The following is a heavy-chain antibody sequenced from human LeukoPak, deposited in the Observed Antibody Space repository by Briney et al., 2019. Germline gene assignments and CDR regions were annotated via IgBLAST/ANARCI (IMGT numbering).Heavy chain of an antibody. Sequence: ASETLSLTCTVPGGSISSYYWSWIRQPAGKGLEWIGRIYTSGSTNYNPSLKSRVTISVDTSKNQFSLKLRSVTAADTAVYYCARDRYYYDSSGYLRFDYWSQGTLVTVSS. D-gene: IGHD3-22*01. V-gene: IGHV4-4*07. CDR2: IYTSGST. CDR1: GGSISSYY. CDR3: ARDRYYYDSSGYLRFDY. J-gene: IGHJ4*02.